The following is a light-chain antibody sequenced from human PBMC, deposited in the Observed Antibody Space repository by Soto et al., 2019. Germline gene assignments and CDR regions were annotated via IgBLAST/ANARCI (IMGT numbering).Light chain of an antibody. CDR1: QSISSSY. Sequence: EIVLTQFPGTLSLSPGERAAFSCRASQSISSSYLTWYQQRRGQAPKLLIYGSSSRAARVPDRFSGSGSGAFYTLTISRLEPEDFAVYYCQYTLSSPQYTFDQGTKLEIK. CDR2: GSS. CDR3: QYTLSSPQYT. J-gene: IGKJ2*01. V-gene: IGKV3-20*01.